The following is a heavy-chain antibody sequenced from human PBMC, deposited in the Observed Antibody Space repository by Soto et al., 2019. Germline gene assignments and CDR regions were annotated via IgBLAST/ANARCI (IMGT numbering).Heavy chain of an antibody. D-gene: IGHD3-9*01. CDR3: ARMKVDSYPFYYAMDV. V-gene: IGHV2-26*01. CDR2: IFSDNDR. CDR1: GFSLTTGKMG. Sequence: QVTLKESGPALVKPTETLTLTCTVSGFSLTTGKMGVSWIRQPPGKPLEWLAHIFSDNDRSYSTSLQGRLTISKDTSGSQVVLSMTNVDPVDTATYYCARMKVDSYPFYYAMDVWGQGTTVTVSS. J-gene: IGHJ6*02.